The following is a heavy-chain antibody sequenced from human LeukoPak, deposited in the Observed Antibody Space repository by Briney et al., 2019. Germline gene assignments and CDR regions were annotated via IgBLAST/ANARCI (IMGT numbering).Heavy chain of an antibody. Sequence: SETLSLTCAVSGGSISSSNWWSWVRQPPGKGLEWIGEINHSGSTNYNPSLKSRVTISVDTSKNQFSLKLSSVTAADTAVYYCARDRWDYDYRKYNFDYWGQGTLVTVSS. CDR3: ARDRWDYDYRKYNFDY. CDR2: INHSGST. J-gene: IGHJ4*02. V-gene: IGHV4-4*02. D-gene: IGHD4-11*01. CDR1: GGSISSSNW.